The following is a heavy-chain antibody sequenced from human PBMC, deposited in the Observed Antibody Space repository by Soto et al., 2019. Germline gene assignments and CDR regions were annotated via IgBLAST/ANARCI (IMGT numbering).Heavy chain of an antibody. V-gene: IGHV1-3*01. D-gene: IGHD6-13*01. J-gene: IGHJ5*01. Sequence: ASVKVSCKASGYSFTSYTIHWVRQAPGQRLEWMGWISAGNGNTRYSQNFQDRVTITRDTSTSTAYMELSSLTSEDTAVYYCASAAYSTSWYDFWGQGTLVTVSS. CDR2: ISAGNGNT. CDR1: GYSFTSYT. CDR3: ASAAYSTSWYDF.